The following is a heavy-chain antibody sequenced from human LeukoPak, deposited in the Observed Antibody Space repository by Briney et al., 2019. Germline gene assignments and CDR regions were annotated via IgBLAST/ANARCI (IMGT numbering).Heavy chain of an antibody. CDR3: ARSVRNYYYYIDV. D-gene: IGHD5/OR15-5a*01. CDR2: ISWDGIST. CDR1: GFNFNDYA. Sequence: GGSLRLSCAASGFNFNDYAMHWVRQTPGQGLEWVSLISWDGISTYCADSLKGRFTISRDNTEKSLFLHINSLRPEDTALYYCARSVRNYYYYIDVWGKGTMVTVS. V-gene: IGHV3-43*01. J-gene: IGHJ6*03.